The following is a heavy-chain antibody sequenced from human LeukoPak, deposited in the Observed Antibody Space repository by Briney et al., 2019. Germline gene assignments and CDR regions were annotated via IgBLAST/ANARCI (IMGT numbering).Heavy chain of an antibody. Sequence: SETLSLTCTVSGGSISSGTYYWSWIRQPAGKGLEWIGRIYTSGSTNYNPSLKSRVTISVDTSKNQFSLKLSSVTAADTAVYYCARVSELGSDYWGQGTLVTVSS. CDR1: GGSISSGTYY. D-gene: IGHD7-27*01. J-gene: IGHJ4*02. CDR2: IYTSGST. V-gene: IGHV4-61*02. CDR3: ARVSELGSDY.